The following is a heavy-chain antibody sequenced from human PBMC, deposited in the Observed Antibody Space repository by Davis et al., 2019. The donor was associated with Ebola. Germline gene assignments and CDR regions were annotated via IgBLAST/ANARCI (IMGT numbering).Heavy chain of an antibody. D-gene: IGHD1-26*01. CDR1: GFTFSSYG. Sequence: GGSLRLSCAASGFTFSSYGMHWVRQAPGKGLEWVAVISYDGSNKYYADSVKGRFTISRDNSKNTLYLQMNSLRAEDTAVYYCAKDRKVGATGYYYYYGMDVWGQGTTVTVSS. J-gene: IGHJ6*02. CDR3: AKDRKVGATGYYYYYGMDV. V-gene: IGHV3-30*18. CDR2: ISYDGSNK.